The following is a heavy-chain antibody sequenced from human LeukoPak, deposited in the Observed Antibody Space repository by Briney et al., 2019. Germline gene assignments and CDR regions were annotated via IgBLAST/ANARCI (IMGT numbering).Heavy chain of an antibody. V-gene: IGHV4-59*01. CDR2: IYYSGST. J-gene: IGHJ6*03. D-gene: IGHD6-6*01. CDR1: GGSISSYY. CDR3: ARDRYEYHHYYYMDV. Sequence: SETLSLTCTVSGGSISSYYWSWIRQPPGKGLEWIGYIYYSGSTNYNPSLKSRVTISVDTSKNQFSLKLSSVTAADTAVYYCARDRYEYHHYYYMDVWGKGTTVTVSS.